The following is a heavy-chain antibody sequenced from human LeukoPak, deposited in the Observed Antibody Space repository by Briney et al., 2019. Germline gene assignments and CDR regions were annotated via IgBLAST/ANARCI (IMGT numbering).Heavy chain of an antibody. CDR2: IYYSGST. V-gene: IGHV4-39*07. Sequence: PSETLSLTCTVSGGSISSSSYYWGWICQPPGKGLEWIGTIYYSGSTYYNPSLKSRVTISVDTSKNQFSLNLSSVTAADTAVYYCARARGYSYGYPDYWGQGTLVTVSS. CDR3: ARARGYSYGYPDY. CDR1: GGSISSSSYY. D-gene: IGHD5-18*01. J-gene: IGHJ4*02.